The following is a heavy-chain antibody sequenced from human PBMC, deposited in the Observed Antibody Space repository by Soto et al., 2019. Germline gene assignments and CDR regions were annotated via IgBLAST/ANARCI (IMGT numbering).Heavy chain of an antibody. CDR3: ARVGGGLASLGYYGMDV. D-gene: IGHD3-10*01. J-gene: IGHJ6*02. Sequence: ASVKVSCKASGYTFIGYYIHWVRQAPGQGLEWMGWINPNSGGTNYAQRFQGWVTMTRDRSISTAYMELSRLKSDDTAVYYCARVGGGLASLGYYGMDVWGQGTTVTV. CDR2: INPNSGGT. CDR1: GYTFIGYY. V-gene: IGHV1-2*04.